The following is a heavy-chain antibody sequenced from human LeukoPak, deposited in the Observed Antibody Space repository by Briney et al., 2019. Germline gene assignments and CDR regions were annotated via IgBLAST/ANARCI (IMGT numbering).Heavy chain of an antibody. CDR1: GGTFSSYA. V-gene: IGHV1-2*02. D-gene: IGHD3-22*01. CDR2: INPNSGST. Sequence: ASVKVSCKASGGTFSSYAISWVRQAPGQGLEWMGWINPNSGSTNYAQKFHGRVTMTRDTSISTVYMELSSLRSEDTEVYDCARVKSYYYDTSDKDAFDIWGQGTMVTVSS. J-gene: IGHJ3*02. CDR3: ARVKSYYYDTSDKDAFDI.